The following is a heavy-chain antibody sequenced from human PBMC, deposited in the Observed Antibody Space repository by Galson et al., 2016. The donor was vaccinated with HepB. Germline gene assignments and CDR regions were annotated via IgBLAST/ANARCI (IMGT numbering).Heavy chain of an antibody. CDR2: VYPGNSEI. V-gene: IGHV5-51*01. D-gene: IGHD2-21*02. CDR1: GYRFANYW. Sequence: QSGAEVKKPGESLKISCKGSGYRFANYWIGWVRQMPGKSLESMGIVYPGNSEIRYSPSFQGQVTISADKSITTVYLQWNSLKASDSAIYYCARHECRGSDCFSAYDFWGQGTVVTVSS. J-gene: IGHJ3*01. CDR3: ARHECRGSDCFSAYDF.